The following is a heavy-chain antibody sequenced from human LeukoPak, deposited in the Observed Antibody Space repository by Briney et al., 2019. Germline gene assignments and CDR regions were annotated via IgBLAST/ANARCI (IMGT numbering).Heavy chain of an antibody. D-gene: IGHD5-18*01. V-gene: IGHV4-59*01. CDR1: GGSISSYY. CDR2: IYYSGST. CDR3: ARDRGYGLPFDY. Sequence: SETLSLTCTVSGGSISSYYWSWIRQPPGKGLEWIGYIYYSGSTNYNPSLKSRVTISVDTSKNQFSLKLSSVTAADTAVYYCARDRGYGLPFDYWGQGTLVTVSS. J-gene: IGHJ4*02.